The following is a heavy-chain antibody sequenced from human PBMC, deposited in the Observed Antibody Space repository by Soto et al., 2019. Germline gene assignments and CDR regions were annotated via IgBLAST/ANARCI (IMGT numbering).Heavy chain of an antibody. V-gene: IGHV1-69*01. D-gene: IGHD1-26*01. CDR1: GGTFSSYA. CDR2: IIPIFGTA. J-gene: IGHJ5*02. CDR3: TQGGELPQYNWFDP. Sequence: QVQLVQSGAEVKKPGSSVKVSCKASGGTFSSYAISWVRQAPGQGLEWMGGIIPIFGTANYAQKFQGRVTITADESTSTSYMELSSLRSEDTAVYYCTQGGELPQYNWFDPWGQGTLVTVSS.